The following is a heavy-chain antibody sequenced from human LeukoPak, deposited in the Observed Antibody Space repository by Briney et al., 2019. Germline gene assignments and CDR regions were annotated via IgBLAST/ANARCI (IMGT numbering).Heavy chain of an antibody. D-gene: IGHD3-3*01. J-gene: IGHJ4*02. Sequence: SVKVSCKASGGTFISYAISWVRQARGQGVEWMGGIIPIFGRGKYAKKFEGRGTITTDEYTSTAYMELSSLRSEDTAVYYCASVPGYDFWSGYSIMGDWGQGTLVTVSS. CDR3: ASVPGYDFWSGYSIMGD. V-gene: IGHV1-69*05. CDR2: IIPIFGRG. CDR1: GGTFISYA.